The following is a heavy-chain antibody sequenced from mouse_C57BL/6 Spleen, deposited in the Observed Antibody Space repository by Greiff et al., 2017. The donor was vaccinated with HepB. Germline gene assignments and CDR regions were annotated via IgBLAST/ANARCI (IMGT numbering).Heavy chain of an antibody. J-gene: IGHJ4*01. CDR3: AGRRRDRTTVVGYGMDY. D-gene: IGHD1-3*01. V-gene: IGHV1-80*01. CDR2: IYPGDGDT. Sequence: VQLQQSGAELVKPGASVKISCKASGYAFSSYWMNWVKQRPGKGLEWIGQIYPGDGDTNYNGKFKDKATLTADKSTSTAYMQLSSLTSEGSAVYVCAGRRRDRTTVVGYGMDYWGQGTSVTVSS. CDR1: GYAFSSYW.